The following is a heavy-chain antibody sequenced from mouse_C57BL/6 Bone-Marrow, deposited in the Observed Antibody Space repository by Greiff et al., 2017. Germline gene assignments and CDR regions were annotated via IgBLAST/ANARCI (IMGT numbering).Heavy chain of an antibody. Sequence: QVQLQQSGAELVRPGTSVKMSCKASGYTFTNYWIGWAKQRPGHGLEWIGDIYPGSGYTNSNEKFKGKATLTADKSSSTAYMQFSSLTSENSAIYYCAIIYYGSSDDYWGQGTTLTVSS. V-gene: IGHV1-63*01. D-gene: IGHD1-1*01. CDR3: AIIYYGSSDDY. J-gene: IGHJ2*01. CDR1: GYTFTNYW. CDR2: IYPGSGYT.